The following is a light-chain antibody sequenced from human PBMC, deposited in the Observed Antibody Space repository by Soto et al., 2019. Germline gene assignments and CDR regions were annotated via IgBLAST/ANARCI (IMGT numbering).Light chain of an antibody. CDR2: GAS. Sequence: EIVMTQSPGTLSMSPGERATLSCRASPSVSSKLAWYQQKPGQAPRLLIYGASTRATGIPARFSGSGSGTEFTLSISSLQPEDFAVYYWQQYNNWPRAFGQGTKVEIK. CDR1: PSVSSK. J-gene: IGKJ1*01. V-gene: IGKV3-15*01. CDR3: QQYNNWPRA.